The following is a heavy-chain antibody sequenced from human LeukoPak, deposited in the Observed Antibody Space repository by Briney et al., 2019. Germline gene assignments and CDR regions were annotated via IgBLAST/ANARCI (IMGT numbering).Heavy chain of an antibody. CDR2: INPNSGGT. CDR1: GYTFTGYY. Sequence: GASVKVSCKASGYTFTGYYMHWVRQAPGQGLEWMGWINPNSGGTNYAQKFQGRVTMTRDTSISTAYMELSRLRSDDTAVYYCASVIVRQKYYFDYWGQGTLVTVSS. V-gene: IGHV1-2*02. D-gene: IGHD1-26*01. J-gene: IGHJ4*02. CDR3: ASVIVRQKYYFDY.